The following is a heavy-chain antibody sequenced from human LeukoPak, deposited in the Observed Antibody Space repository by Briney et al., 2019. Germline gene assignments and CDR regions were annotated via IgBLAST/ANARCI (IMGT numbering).Heavy chain of an antibody. J-gene: IGHJ4*02. D-gene: IGHD3-3*01. CDR2: IYTSGST. CDR1: GDSISSGNYY. V-gene: IGHV4-61*02. CDR3: ARDGYDFWSGYQYYFDY. Sequence: PSQTLSLTCTVSGDSISSGNYYWSWIRQPAGKGLEWIGRIYTSGSTNYNPSLKSRVTISVDTSKNQFSLKLSSVTAADTAVYYCARDGYDFWSGYQYYFDYWGQGTLVTVSS.